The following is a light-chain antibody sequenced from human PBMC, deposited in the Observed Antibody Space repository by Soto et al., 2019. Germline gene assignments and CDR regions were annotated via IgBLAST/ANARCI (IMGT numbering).Light chain of an antibody. CDR1: SSDVGGYNY. CDR2: EVS. J-gene: IGLJ2*01. CDR3: SSYAGSNNFVV. V-gene: IGLV2-8*01. Sequence: QSVLTQPPSASGSPRQSVTISCSGTSSDVGGYNYVSWYQQHPGKAPKLMIYEVSKRPSGVPDRFSGSKSGNTASLTVSGLQAEDEADYSCSSYAGSNNFVVFGGGTKLTVL.